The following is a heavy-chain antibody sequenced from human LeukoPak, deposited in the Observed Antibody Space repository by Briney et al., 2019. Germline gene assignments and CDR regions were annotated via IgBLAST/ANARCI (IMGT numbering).Heavy chain of an antibody. V-gene: IGHV3-21*01. J-gene: IGHJ6*02. CDR2: ISSSSSYI. Sequence: GGSLRLSCAASGFTFSSYGMHWVRQAPGKGLEWVSSISSSSSYIYYADSVKGRFTISRDNAKNSLYLQMNSLRAEDTAVYYCARSYYYGSGSYYPDYGMDVWGQGTTVTVSS. CDR3: ARSYYYGSGSYYPDYGMDV. CDR1: GFTFSSYG. D-gene: IGHD3-10*01.